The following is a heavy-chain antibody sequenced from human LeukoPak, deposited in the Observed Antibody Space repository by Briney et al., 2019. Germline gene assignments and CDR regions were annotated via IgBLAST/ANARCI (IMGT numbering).Heavy chain of an antibody. CDR2: FDPEDGET. V-gene: IGHV1-24*01. D-gene: IGHD2-21*02. J-gene: IGHJ4*02. Sequence: ASVKVSCKVSGYTLTELSMHWVRQAPGKGLEWMGGFDPEDGETIYAQKFQGRVTMTEDTSTDTAYMELSSLRSEDTAVYYCASGIAAYCGGDCPYYFDYWGQGTLVTVSS. CDR3: ASGIAAYCGGDCPYYFDY. CDR1: GYTLTELS.